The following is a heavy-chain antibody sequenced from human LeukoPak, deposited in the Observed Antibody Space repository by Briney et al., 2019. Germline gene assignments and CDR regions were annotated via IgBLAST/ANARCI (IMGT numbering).Heavy chain of an antibody. CDR1: GGSFSGYY. CDR2: INHSGST. CDR3: ARVQRTVTPLSYYFDY. J-gene: IGHJ4*02. D-gene: IGHD4-17*01. V-gene: IGHV4-34*01. Sequence: SETLSLTCAVYGGSFSGYYWSWIRQPPGKGLEWIGEINHSGSTNYNPSLKSRVTTSVDTSKNQFSLKLSSVTAADTAVYYCARVQRTVTPLSYYFDYWGQGTLVTVSS.